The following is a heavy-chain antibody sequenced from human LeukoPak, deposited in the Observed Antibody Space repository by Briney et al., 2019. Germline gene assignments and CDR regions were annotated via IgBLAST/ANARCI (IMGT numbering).Heavy chain of an antibody. CDR3: ARDMVEDIVVVPAASSAGYVV. J-gene: IGHJ4*02. D-gene: IGHD2-2*01. Sequence: SVTVSCKASGYAFISYGFSWVRQAPGQGLEWMGGIIPIFGTANYAQKFQGRVTITADESTSTAYMELSSLRSEDTAVYYCARDMVEDIVVVPAASSAGYVVWGQGTLVTVSS. V-gene: IGHV1-69*13. CDR2: IIPIFGTA. CDR1: GYAFISYG.